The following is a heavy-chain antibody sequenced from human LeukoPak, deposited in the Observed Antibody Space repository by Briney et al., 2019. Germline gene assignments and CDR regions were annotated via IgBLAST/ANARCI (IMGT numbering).Heavy chain of an antibody. D-gene: IGHD6-19*01. Sequence: SETLSLTCTVSGGSISSSSYYWGWIRQPPGKGLEWIGSIYYSGSTYYNPSLKSRVTISVDTSKNQFSLKLSSVTAADTAVYYCARLLYSSGWYLGWYAFDIWGQGTMVTVSS. CDR1: GGSISSSSYY. CDR3: ARLLYSSGWYLGWYAFDI. V-gene: IGHV4-39*01. CDR2: IYYSGST. J-gene: IGHJ3*02.